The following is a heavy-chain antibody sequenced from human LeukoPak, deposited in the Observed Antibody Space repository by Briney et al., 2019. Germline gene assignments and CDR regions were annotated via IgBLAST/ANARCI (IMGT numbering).Heavy chain of an antibody. V-gene: IGHV4-39*01. Sequence: SETLSLTCTVSGGSISSSSYYWGWIRQPPGKGLEWIGSIYYSGSTYYNPSLESRVTISVDTSKNQFSLKLSSVTAADTAVYYCASEGLRYCSSTSCYEFDFWGQGTLVTVSS. CDR3: ASEGLRYCSSTSCYEFDF. CDR2: IYYSGST. J-gene: IGHJ4*02. D-gene: IGHD2-2*01. CDR1: GGSISSSSYY.